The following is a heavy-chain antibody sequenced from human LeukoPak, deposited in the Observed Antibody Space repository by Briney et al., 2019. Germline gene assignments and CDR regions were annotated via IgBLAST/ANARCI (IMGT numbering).Heavy chain of an antibody. D-gene: IGHD3-22*01. CDR2: ISYDGSNK. CDR3: ARATDYYDGSGYQLGGY. V-gene: IGHV3-30-3*01. J-gene: IGHJ4*02. Sequence: GGSLRLSCEASGFTFSSYAMHWVRQAPGKGLEWVAVISYDGSNKYYADSVKGRFTISRDNSKNTLYLQMNSLRAEDTAVFYCARATDYYDGSGYQLGGYWGQGTLVTVSS. CDR1: GFTFSSYA.